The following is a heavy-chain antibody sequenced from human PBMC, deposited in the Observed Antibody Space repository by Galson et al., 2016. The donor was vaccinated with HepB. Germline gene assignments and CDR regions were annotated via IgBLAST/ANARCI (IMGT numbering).Heavy chain of an antibody. CDR2: TYYRSKWFN. CDR3: ARGLIALQRNFFDY. V-gene: IGHV6-1*01. CDR1: GDSVSSNSVV. J-gene: IGHJ4*02. D-gene: IGHD3-16*02. Sequence: CAISGDSVSSNSVVWNWIRQSPSRGLEWLGRTYYRSKWFNEYADSVKSRITINADTSMNHFSLLLTSVTPEDTAVYYCARGLIALQRNFFDYWGQGTLVTVSS.